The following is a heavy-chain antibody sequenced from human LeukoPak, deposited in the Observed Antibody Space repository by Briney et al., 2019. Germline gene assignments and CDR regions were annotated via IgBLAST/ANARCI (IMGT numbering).Heavy chain of an antibody. J-gene: IGHJ4*02. Sequence: GGSPGLPCAASGFTVSSNYMSWVRQAPGKGLEWVSVIYSGGSTYYADSVKGRFTISRDNSKNTLYLQMNSLRAEDTAVYYCASGTTPDDYGVYFDYWGQGTLVTVSS. D-gene: IGHD4-17*01. CDR2: IYSGGST. CDR1: GFTVSSNY. V-gene: IGHV3-53*01. CDR3: ASGTTPDDYGVYFDY.